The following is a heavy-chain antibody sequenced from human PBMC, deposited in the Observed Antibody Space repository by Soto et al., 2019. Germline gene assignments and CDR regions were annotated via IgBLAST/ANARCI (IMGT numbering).Heavy chain of an antibody. D-gene: IGHD4-17*01. CDR3: AKDWRTTVASPEYFQH. V-gene: IGHV3-23*01. CDR2: ISGSGDIT. J-gene: IGHJ1*01. Sequence: EVQLLESGGHLVQPGGSLRLSCAGSAFTFSSYAMSWVRQAPGKGLEWVSAISGSGDITYYADSVKGRFTISLDNSKDTLYLQMDSLRAEDTAIYYCAKDWRTTVASPEYFQHWGQGTLVTVSS. CDR1: AFTFSSYA.